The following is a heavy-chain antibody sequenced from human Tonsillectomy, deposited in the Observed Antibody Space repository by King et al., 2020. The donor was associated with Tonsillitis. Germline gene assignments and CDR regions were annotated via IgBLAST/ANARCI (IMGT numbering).Heavy chain of an antibody. V-gene: IGHV4-39*01. CDR2: IYYSGNT. Sequence: QLQESGPGLVKPSQTLSLTCTVSGGSISSSSYYWGWIRQPPGKGLEWIGTIYYSGNTHYNPSLKSRATISVDTSKNQFSLKLNSVTAADTAVYYCASTYCSSSNCPLGNWFDPWGQGILVTVSS. CDR3: ASTYCSSSNCPLGNWFDP. CDR1: GGSISSSSYY. J-gene: IGHJ5*02. D-gene: IGHD2-2*01.